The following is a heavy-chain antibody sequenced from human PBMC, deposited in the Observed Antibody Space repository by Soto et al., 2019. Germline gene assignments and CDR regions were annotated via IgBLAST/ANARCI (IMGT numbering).Heavy chain of an antibody. J-gene: IGHJ6*02. CDR1: GYTFTSYA. CDR3: ARERYNWNDAMPGMDV. V-gene: IGHV1-3*01. D-gene: IGHD1-1*01. Sequence: QVQLVQSGAGVEKPGASVKVSCKASGYTFTSYAMHWVRQAPGQRLERMGWINAGNGNTKYSQKFQGRVTITRDTSASTAYMELSSLRSEDTAVYYCARERYNWNDAMPGMDVWGQGTTVTVSS. CDR2: INAGNGNT.